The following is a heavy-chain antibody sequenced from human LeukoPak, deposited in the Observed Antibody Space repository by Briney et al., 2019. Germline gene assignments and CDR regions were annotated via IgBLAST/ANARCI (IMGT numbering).Heavy chain of an antibody. CDR2: IWYDGSNK. Sequence: GRSLRLSCAASGFTFSSYGMHWVRQAPGKGLEWVAVIWYDGSNKYYADSVKGRFTISRDNSKNTLYLQMNSLRAEDTAVYYCARDRYSSSRNWFDPWGQGTLVTVSS. CDR3: ARDRYSSSRNWFDP. CDR1: GFTFSSYG. J-gene: IGHJ5*02. D-gene: IGHD6-13*01. V-gene: IGHV3-33*01.